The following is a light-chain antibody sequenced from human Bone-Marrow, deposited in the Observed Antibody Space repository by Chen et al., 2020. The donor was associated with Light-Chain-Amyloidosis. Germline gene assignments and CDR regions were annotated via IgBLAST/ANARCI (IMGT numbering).Light chain of an antibody. CDR3: QQYGTSPLT. Sequence: EIVLTQSPGTLSLSPGEGANLSCRASQTISSNYLTWYQQKFGQAPRLLVYGSSSRATGIPDRFTGSGSGSDFTRTYLRLEPDDFARYCWQQYGTSPLTFGGGTKVEIK. CDR2: GSS. CDR1: QTISSNY. J-gene: IGKJ4*01. V-gene: IGKV3-20*01.